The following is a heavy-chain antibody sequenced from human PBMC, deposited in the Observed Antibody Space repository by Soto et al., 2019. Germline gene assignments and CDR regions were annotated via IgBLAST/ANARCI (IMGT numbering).Heavy chain of an antibody. CDR1: GFTFSSYS. Sequence: EVQLVESGGGLVKPGGSLRLSCAASGFTFSSYSMNWVRQAQGKGLEWVSSISSSSSYIYYADSVKGRFTISRDNAKKSLYLQMNSLRAEDTAVYYCASLFWSGYYAYYYGMDVWGQGTTVTVSS. J-gene: IGHJ6*02. V-gene: IGHV3-21*01. CDR2: ISSSSSYI. CDR3: ASLFWSGYYAYYYGMDV. D-gene: IGHD3-3*01.